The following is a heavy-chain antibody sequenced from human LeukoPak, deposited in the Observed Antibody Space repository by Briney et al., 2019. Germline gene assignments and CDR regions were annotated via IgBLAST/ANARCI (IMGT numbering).Heavy chain of an antibody. CDR2: IYYDGSKK. V-gene: IGHV3-30*18. CDR1: GFTFSSYG. J-gene: IGHJ4*02. Sequence: GALRLSCAASGFTFSSYGMRWVRPAPGKGLEWGAVIYYDGSKKNYAESVKGRVTLSRDNTMNTLYVQMNSLSAEDTAVYYRAQDRELASYYWGQGALVTVAS. D-gene: IGHD3-10*01. CDR3: AQDRELASYY.